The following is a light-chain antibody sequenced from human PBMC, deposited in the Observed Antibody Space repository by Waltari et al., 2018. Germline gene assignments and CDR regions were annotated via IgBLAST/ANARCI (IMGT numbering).Light chain of an antibody. Sequence: SYELTQPPSVSVAPGLTATMTCEGQRIGTRSVHWYQQKPGQAPVGGVYDDWNRPSGVPERFSGSNSGSTATLIISRVEAGDEADYYCQVWNSFIDHWVFGGGTKLTVL. CDR2: DDW. V-gene: IGLV3-21*02. CDR1: RIGTRS. CDR3: QVWNSFIDHWV. J-gene: IGLJ3*02.